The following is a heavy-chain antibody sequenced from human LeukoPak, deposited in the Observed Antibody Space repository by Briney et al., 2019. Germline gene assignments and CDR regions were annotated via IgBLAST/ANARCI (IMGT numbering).Heavy chain of an antibody. CDR1: GFTFSDYY. CDR2: ISSSGSTI. V-gene: IGHV3-11*01. CDR3: ARGGYQLLKSLAFGI. D-gene: IGHD2-2*01. Sequence: GGSLRLSCAASGFTFSDYYMSWIRQAPGKGLEWVSYISSSGSTIYYADSVKGRFTISRDNSKNTLYLQMNSLRAEDTAVYYCARGGYQLLKSLAFGIWGQGTMVTVSS. J-gene: IGHJ3*02.